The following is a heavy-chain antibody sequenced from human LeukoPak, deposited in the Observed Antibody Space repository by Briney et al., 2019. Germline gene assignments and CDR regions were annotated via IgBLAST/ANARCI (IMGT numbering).Heavy chain of an antibody. CDR2: ISSSGSTI. CDR1: GFTFSDYY. Sequence: GGSLRLSCAASGFTFSDYYMSWIRQAPGKGLEWVSYISSSGSTIYYADSVKGRFTISRDNAKNSLYLQMNSLRAEDTAVYYCARDFNRYDSSTIVGYWGQGTLVTVSS. J-gene: IGHJ4*02. CDR3: ARDFNRYDSSTIVGY. D-gene: IGHD3-22*01. V-gene: IGHV3-11*01.